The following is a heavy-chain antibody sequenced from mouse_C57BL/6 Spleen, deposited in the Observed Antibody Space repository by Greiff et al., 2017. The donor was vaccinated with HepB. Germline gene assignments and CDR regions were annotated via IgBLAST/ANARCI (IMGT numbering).Heavy chain of an antibody. Sequence: QVHVKQPGAELVRPGSSVKLSCKASGYTFTSYWMHWVKQRPIQGLEWIGNIDPSDSETHYNQKFKDKATLTVDKSSSTAYMQLSSLTSEDSAVYYCARSEGYDEGAWFAYWGQGTLVTVSA. J-gene: IGHJ3*01. D-gene: IGHD2-2*01. CDR2: IDPSDSET. CDR3: ARSEGYDEGAWFAY. CDR1: GYTFTSYW. V-gene: IGHV1-52*01.